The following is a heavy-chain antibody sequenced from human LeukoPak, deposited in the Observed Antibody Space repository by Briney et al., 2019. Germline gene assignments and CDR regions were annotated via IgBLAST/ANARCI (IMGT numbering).Heavy chain of an antibody. Sequence: ASVKVSCKASGYTFTSYDINWVRQATGQGLEWMGWMNPNSGNTGYAQKFQGSVTMTRNTSISTAYMELSSLRSEDTAVYYCARGSRGSSWYTPPLYWGQGTLVTVSS. D-gene: IGHD6-13*01. CDR3: ARGSRGSSWYTPPLY. CDR2: MNPNSGNT. V-gene: IGHV1-8*01. CDR1: GYTFTSYD. J-gene: IGHJ4*02.